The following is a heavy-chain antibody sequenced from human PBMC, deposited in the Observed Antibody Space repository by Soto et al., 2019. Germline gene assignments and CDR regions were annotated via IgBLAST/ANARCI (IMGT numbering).Heavy chain of an antibody. J-gene: IGHJ5*02. Sequence: SETLSLTCTVSGGSISSYYWSWIRQPPGKGLEWIGYIYYSGSTNYNPSLKSRVTISVDTSKNQFSLKLSSVTAEDTAVYYCASIAARLNWFDPWGQVTLGTVSS. CDR1: GGSISSYY. CDR3: ASIAARLNWFDP. V-gene: IGHV4-59*01. D-gene: IGHD6-6*01. CDR2: IYYSGST.